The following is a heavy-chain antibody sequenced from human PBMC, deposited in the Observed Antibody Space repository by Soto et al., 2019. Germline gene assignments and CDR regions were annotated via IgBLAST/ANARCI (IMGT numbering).Heavy chain of an antibody. CDR2: IKQDESEK. J-gene: IGHJ4*02. CDR1: GLTFTDYW. Sequence: PGGSLRLSCVTYGLTFTDYWMSWVRQAPGKGLEWVANIKQDESEKNYLDSVKGRFTISRDNAKISLYLQMNSLRAEDTAVYYCASDRFRGTYYLRGVTYFFEEWGQGAPVTVSS. D-gene: IGHD1-26*01. CDR3: ASDRFRGTYYLRGVTYFFEE. V-gene: IGHV3-7*03.